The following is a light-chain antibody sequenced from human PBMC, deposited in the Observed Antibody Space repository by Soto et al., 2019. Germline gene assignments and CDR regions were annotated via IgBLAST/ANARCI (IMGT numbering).Light chain of an antibody. J-gene: IGKJ4*01. CDR2: DAS. Sequence: DIQMTQSPSSLSASVGDRVTITCRSSQTISTYLQWFHQKPGKAPNLLIYDASSLQTGVPSRFSGSGSGTDFTLTISSLQPEDFGTYYCQQTYSNFVGFGGGTRVEMK. V-gene: IGKV1-39*01. CDR3: QQTYSNFVG. CDR1: QTISTY.